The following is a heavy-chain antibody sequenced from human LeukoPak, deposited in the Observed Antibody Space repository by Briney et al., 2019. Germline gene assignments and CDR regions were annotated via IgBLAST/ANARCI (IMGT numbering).Heavy chain of an antibody. CDR2: IYHSGST. D-gene: IGHD4-23*01. CDR3: ARELGSTVVTRAMGRLDY. Sequence: SETLSLTCTVSGYSISSGYYWGWIRQPPGKGLEWLGGIYHSGSTYYNPSLKSRVTISVDKSKNQFSLKLSSVTAADTAVYYCARELGSTVVTRAMGRLDYWGQGTLVTVSS. V-gene: IGHV4-38-2*02. J-gene: IGHJ4*02. CDR1: GYSISSGYY.